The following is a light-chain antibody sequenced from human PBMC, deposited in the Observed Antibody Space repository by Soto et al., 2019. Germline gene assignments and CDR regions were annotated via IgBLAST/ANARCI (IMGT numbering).Light chain of an antibody. Sequence: EIVLTQSPGTLSLSPGERATLSCRASQSVSSSYLAWYQQKPGQAPRLLIYGASSRATGIPDRFSGSGSGTDFTLTISRLEPEDFAVYYFQQYGSSTPWTFGQGTKVEIK. CDR1: QSVSSSY. CDR2: GAS. V-gene: IGKV3-20*01. CDR3: QQYGSSTPWT. J-gene: IGKJ1*01.